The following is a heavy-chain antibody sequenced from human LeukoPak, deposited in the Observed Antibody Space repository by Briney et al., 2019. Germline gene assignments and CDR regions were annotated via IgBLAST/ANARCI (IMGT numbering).Heavy chain of an antibody. Sequence: SSETLSLTCTVSGGSISSYYWSWIRQPAGKGLEWIGRIYTSGSTNYNPSLKSRVTMSVDTSKNQFSLKLSSVTAADTAVYYCARGTVSSSSPLYYFDYWGQGTLVTVSS. D-gene: IGHD6-13*01. J-gene: IGHJ4*02. CDR1: GGSISSYY. CDR2: IYTSGST. CDR3: ARGTVSSSSPLYYFDY. V-gene: IGHV4-4*07.